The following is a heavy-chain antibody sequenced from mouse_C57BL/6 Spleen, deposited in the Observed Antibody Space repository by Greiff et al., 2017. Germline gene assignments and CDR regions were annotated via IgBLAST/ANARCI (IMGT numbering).Heavy chain of an antibody. D-gene: IGHD1-3*01. CDR2: IDPANGNT. J-gene: IGHJ4*01. Sequence: VQLQQSVAELVRPGASVKLSFTASGFNIKNTYMTWVKQRPEQGLEWIGRIDPANGNTKYAPKFQGTATLTADTSSNTAYLQLSSLTSENTAIYYWARGGIRSHYDMDYWGQGTSVTVSS. CDR1: GFNIKNTY. CDR3: ARGGIRSHYDMDY. V-gene: IGHV14-3*01.